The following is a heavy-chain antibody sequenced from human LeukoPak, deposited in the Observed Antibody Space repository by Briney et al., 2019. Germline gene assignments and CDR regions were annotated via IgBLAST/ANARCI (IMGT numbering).Heavy chain of an antibody. V-gene: IGHV3-30*02. CDR2: IRSDGRNK. CDR3: AKLKINYYYYMDV. J-gene: IGHJ6*03. D-gene: IGHD3-16*01. Sequence: GGSLRLSCAASGFTFSSYGMQFSSYGMNWVRQAPGQVLEWVAFIRSDGRNKYYADSVKGRFTISRDNTKNMLYLQMNSLRAEDTAVYYCAKLKINYYYYMDVWGKGTTVIVSS. CDR1: GFTFSSYG.